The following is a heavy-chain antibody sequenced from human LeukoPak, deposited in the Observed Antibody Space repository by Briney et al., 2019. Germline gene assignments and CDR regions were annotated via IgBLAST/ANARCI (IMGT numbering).Heavy chain of an antibody. V-gene: IGHV4-31*11. J-gene: IGHJ5*02. CDR2: IHYSGST. CDR1: GGSISSGCYY. Sequence: SETLSLTCAVSGGSISSGCYYWSWIRQHPEKGLEWIGYIHYSGSTYYHPSLKSRVSMSVDTSRNQFSLKLSSVTAADTAVYYCACGSNNWYNWFDPWGQGTLVTVSS. D-gene: IGHD1-1*01. CDR3: ACGSNNWYNWFDP.